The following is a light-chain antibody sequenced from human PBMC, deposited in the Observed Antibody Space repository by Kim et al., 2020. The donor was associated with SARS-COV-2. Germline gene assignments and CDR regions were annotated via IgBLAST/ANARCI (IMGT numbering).Light chain of an antibody. CDR2: YDS. J-gene: IGLJ1*01. CDR3: QVWDSSRDPYV. CDR1: NIGNKN. V-gene: IGLV3-21*04. Sequence: SYELTQPPSVSVAPGKTARITCGGNNIGNKNVHWYQQKPGQAPVLVIYYDSDRPSGIPERFSGSNSANTATLTISGVEAGDEADYYCQVWDSSRDPYVFGSGTKVSVL.